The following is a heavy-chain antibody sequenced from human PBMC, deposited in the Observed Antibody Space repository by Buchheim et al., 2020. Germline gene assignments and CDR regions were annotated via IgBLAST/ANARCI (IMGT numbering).Heavy chain of an antibody. CDR2: ISYDGSNK. Sequence: VQLLESGGGVVQPGRSLRLSCAASGFTFSSYGMHWVRQAPGKGLEWVAVISYDGSNKYYADSVKGRFTISRDNSKNTLYLQMNSLRAEDTAVYYCAKDRAGSPSYHYYYGMDVWGQGTT. CDR3: AKDRAGSPSYHYYYGMDV. D-gene: IGHD6-6*01. V-gene: IGHV3-30*18. CDR1: GFTFSSYG. J-gene: IGHJ6*02.